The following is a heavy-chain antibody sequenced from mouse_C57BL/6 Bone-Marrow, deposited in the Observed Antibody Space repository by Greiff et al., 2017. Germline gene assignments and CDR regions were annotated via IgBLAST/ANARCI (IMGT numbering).Heavy chain of an antibody. V-gene: IGHV1-82*01. Sequence: VKLMESGAELVKPGASVKISCKASGYAFSSYWMNWVKQRPGKGLEWIGRIYPGDGDTNYNGKFKGRATLTSDKASSTPYMQLSSLTSEDSAVYFCARDWPLYFDYWGQGTTLTVSS. J-gene: IGHJ2*01. CDR1: GYAFSSYW. CDR3: ARDWPLYFDY. CDR2: IYPGDGDT. D-gene: IGHD4-1*01.